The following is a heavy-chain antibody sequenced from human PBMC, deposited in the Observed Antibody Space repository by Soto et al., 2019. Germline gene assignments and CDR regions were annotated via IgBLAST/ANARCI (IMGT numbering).Heavy chain of an antibody. CDR1: GFTFDDYA. D-gene: IGHD1-26*01. CDR2: ISWNSGSI. Sequence: GGSLRLSCAASGFTFDDYAMHWVRQAPGKGLEWVSGISWNSGSIGYADSVKGRFTISRDNAKNSLYLQMNSLRAEDTALYYCAKDIGLLADAFDIWGQGTMVTVSS. CDR3: AKDIGLLADAFDI. J-gene: IGHJ3*02. V-gene: IGHV3-9*01.